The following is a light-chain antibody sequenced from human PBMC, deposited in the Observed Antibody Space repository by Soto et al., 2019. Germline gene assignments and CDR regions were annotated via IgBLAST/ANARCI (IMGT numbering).Light chain of an antibody. CDR2: DVS. CDR3: SSYAGSSNV. Sequence: QSALTQPASVSGSPGQSITISCTGTSSDIGGYKYVSWYQQKPDKAPKLMIYDVSYRPSGVSDRFSGSKSGNTASLTISGLQAEDEADYYCSSYAGSSNVFGTGTKLTVL. J-gene: IGLJ1*01. V-gene: IGLV2-14*01. CDR1: SSDIGGYKY.